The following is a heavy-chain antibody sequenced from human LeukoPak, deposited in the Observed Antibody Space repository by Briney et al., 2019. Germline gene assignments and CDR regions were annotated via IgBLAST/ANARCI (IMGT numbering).Heavy chain of an antibody. CDR1: GFTFSSNY. CDR2: IYSGGST. V-gene: IGHV3-66*02. D-gene: IGHD3-22*01. CDR3: ARGRSSGYSYYFDY. Sequence: PGGSLRLSCAASGFTFSSNYMSWVRQAPRKGLEWVSVIYSGGSTYYADSVKGRFTISRDNSKNTLYLQMNSLRAEDTAVYYCARGRSSGYSYYFDYWGQGTLVTVSS. J-gene: IGHJ4*02.